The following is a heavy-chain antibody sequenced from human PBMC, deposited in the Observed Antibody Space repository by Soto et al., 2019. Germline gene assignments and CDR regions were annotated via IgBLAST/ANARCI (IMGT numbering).Heavy chain of an antibody. V-gene: IGHV5-51*01. D-gene: IGHD6-13*01. Sequence: GESLKISCKGSGYSFTGYWSGWVRQIPGKGLEWMGIIYPGDSDTRYSPSFQGQVTISADKSISTAYLQWSSLKASDTAMYYCARTSAAGKYYYGMDVWGQGTTVTVSS. CDR3: ARTSAAGKYYYGMDV. J-gene: IGHJ6*02. CDR2: IYPGDSDT. CDR1: GYSFTGYW.